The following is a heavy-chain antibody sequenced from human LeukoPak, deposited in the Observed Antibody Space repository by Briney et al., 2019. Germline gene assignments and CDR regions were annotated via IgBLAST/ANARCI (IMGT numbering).Heavy chain of an antibody. CDR1: GFTFSSSW. CDR2: IKQDGSEK. CDR3: ARDNPPDY. J-gene: IGHJ4*02. Sequence: GGSLRLSWVASGFTFSSSWMSWVRQAPGKGLEWVANIKQDGSEKSYVESVRGRFTISRDSAKNSLYLQLNSLRAEDTALYYCARDNPPDYWGQGTLVTVSS. V-gene: IGHV3-7*03.